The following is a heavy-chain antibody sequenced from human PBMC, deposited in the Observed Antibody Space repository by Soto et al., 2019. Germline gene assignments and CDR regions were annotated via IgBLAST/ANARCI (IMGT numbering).Heavy chain of an antibody. CDR3: ARERPSYYYGSGSQHHALDY. CDR1: GFTFSSYG. CDR2: IWYDGSNK. J-gene: IGHJ4*02. Sequence: GGSLRLSCAASGFTFSSYGMHWVRQAPGKGLEWVAVIWYDGSNKYYADSVKGRFTISRDNSKNTLYLQMNSLRAEDTAVYYCARERPSYYYGSGSQHHALDYWGQGTLVTVSS. D-gene: IGHD3-10*01. V-gene: IGHV3-33*01.